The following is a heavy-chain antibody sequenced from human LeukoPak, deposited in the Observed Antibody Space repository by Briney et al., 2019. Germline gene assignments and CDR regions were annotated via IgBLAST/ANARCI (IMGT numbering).Heavy chain of an antibody. CDR3: AKEGYDYVWGSYRYSPYYYYGMDV. D-gene: IGHD3-16*02. CDR2: ISYDGSNK. V-gene: IGHV3-30*18. Sequence: PGRSLRLSCAASGFTFSSYGMHWVRQAPGKGLEWVAVISYDGSNKYYADSVKGRFTISRDNSKNTLYLQMNSLRAEDTAVYYCAKEGYDYVWGSYRYSPYYYYGMDVWGQGTTVTVSS. CDR1: GFTFSSYG. J-gene: IGHJ6*02.